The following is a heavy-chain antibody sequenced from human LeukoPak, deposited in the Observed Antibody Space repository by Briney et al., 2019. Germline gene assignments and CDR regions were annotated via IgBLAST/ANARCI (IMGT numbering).Heavy chain of an antibody. Sequence: PGGSLRLSCTASGFTVSSNYMTWLRQARGKGLECVSVIYRSGSTYYADSVKGRFTISRDNSKDPLYLQMNTMRAEDTAVYYCARRGVVITTWYFDLWGRGTLVTVSS. CDR1: GFTVSSNY. D-gene: IGHD3-22*01. J-gene: IGHJ2*01. CDR3: ARRGVVITTWYFDL. V-gene: IGHV3-53*01. CDR2: IYRSGST.